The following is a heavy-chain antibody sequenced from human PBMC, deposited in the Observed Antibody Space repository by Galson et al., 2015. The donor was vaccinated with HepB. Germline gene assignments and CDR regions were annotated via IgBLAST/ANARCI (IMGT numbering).Heavy chain of an antibody. CDR1: GDSVSSHSAA. D-gene: IGHD2-2*01. Sequence: CAISGDSVSSHSAAWNWIRQSPSRGLEWLGRTYYRSKWYNDYAVSVKSRITINPDTSKNQFSLQLNSGTPEDTAVYYCARSDIVVVPAAMSRGVFSPGYGMDVWGQGTTVTVSS. CDR3: ARSDIVVVPAAMSRGVFSPGYGMDV. J-gene: IGHJ6*02. CDR2: TYYRSKWYN. V-gene: IGHV6-1*01.